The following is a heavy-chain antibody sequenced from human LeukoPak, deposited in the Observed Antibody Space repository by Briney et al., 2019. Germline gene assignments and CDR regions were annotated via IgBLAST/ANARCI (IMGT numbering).Heavy chain of an antibody. Sequence: PSETLSLTCAVYGGSFSGYYWSWIRQPPGKGLEWIGEINHSGSTNYNPSLKGRVTIPVDTSKNQFSLKLSSVTAADTAVYYCARGDFFGYWGQGTLVTVSS. V-gene: IGHV4-34*01. CDR3: ARGDFFGY. CDR1: GGSFSGYY. CDR2: INHSGST. D-gene: IGHD3/OR15-3a*01. J-gene: IGHJ4*02.